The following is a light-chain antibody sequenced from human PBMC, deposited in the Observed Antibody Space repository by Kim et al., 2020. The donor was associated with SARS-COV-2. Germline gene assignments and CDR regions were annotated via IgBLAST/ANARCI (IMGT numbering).Light chain of an antibody. CDR1: SSNIGDHY. CDR2: DNY. Sequence: QSVLTQPPSVSATPGQKVTISCSGSSSNIGDHYVSWYQHLPGTAPKLLIYDNYKRPSGIPDRFSGSKSGTSATLGITGLQTGDEGDYYCATWDGSLAGVVFGGGTQLTVL. J-gene: IGLJ2*01. V-gene: IGLV1-51*01. CDR3: ATWDGSLAGVV.